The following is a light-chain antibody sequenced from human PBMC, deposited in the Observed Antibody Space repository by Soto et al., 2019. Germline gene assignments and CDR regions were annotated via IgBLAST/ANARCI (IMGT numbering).Light chain of an antibody. V-gene: IGLV6-57*04. CDR2: EDN. Sequence: NFMLTQPHSVSESPGKTVTISCTRSSGSIASNYVQWYQQRPGSAPTPVIYEDNERPSGVPDRFSGSIDSSSNSASLPISGLKTDDEADYYCQSYQSGNVVFGGGTKLTVL. CDR1: SGSIASNY. J-gene: IGLJ2*01. CDR3: QSYQSGNVV.